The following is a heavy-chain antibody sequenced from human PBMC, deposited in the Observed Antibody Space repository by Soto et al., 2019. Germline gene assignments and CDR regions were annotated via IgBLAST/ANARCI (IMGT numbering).Heavy chain of an antibody. CDR3: AKVMDQWLVPIFDY. Sequence: QVQLVESGGGVVQPGRSLRLSCAASGFTFSSYGMHWVRQAPGKGLEWVAVISYDGSNKYYADSVKGRFTISRDNSKNTLYLQMNSLRAEDTAVYYCAKVMDQWLVPIFDYWGQGTLVTVSS. CDR1: GFTFSSYG. CDR2: ISYDGSNK. D-gene: IGHD6-19*01. J-gene: IGHJ4*02. V-gene: IGHV3-30*18.